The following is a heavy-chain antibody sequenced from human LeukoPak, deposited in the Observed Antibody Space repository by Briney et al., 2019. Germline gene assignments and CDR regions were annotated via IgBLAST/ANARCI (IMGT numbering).Heavy chain of an antibody. V-gene: IGHV4-30-2*01. Sequence: SETLSLTCAVSGGSISSGGYSWSWIRQPPGKGLEWIGYTYHSGSTYYNPSLKSRVTISVDRSKNQFSLKLSSVTAADTAVYYCARAPRGAYDILTGYYPYYFDYWGQGTLVTVSS. CDR3: ARAPRGAYDILTGYYPYYFDY. J-gene: IGHJ4*02. CDR2: TYHSGST. CDR1: GGSISSGGYS. D-gene: IGHD3-9*01.